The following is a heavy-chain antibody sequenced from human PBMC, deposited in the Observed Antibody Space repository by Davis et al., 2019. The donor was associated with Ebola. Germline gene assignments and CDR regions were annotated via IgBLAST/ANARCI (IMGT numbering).Heavy chain of an antibody. D-gene: IGHD3-16*02. V-gene: IGHV3-23*01. CDR1: GFTFSSYA. Sequence: GESLTISCAASGFTFSSYAMSWVRQAPGKGLEWVSAISGSGGSTHYADSVKGRFTISRDNSMNTVYLQMNSLTGEDTAVYYCVNPLYYYYNMDVWGKGTTVTVSS. CDR2: ISGSGGST. CDR3: VNPLYYYYNMDV. J-gene: IGHJ6*03.